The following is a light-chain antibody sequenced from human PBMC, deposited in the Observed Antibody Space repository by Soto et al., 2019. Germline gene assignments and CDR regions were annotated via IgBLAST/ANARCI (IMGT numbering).Light chain of an antibody. V-gene: IGLV8-61*01. CDR2: NTN. J-gene: IGLJ3*02. CDR3: MMYMGGGIWV. CDR1: SGSVSSSYY. Sequence: QTVVTQETSFSVSPGGTVTLTCGLSSGSVSSSYYPSWYQQTPGQAPRTLIYNTNTRSSGVPDRFSGSILGNKAALTITGAQADDESDYYCMMYMGGGIWVFGGGTKLTVL.